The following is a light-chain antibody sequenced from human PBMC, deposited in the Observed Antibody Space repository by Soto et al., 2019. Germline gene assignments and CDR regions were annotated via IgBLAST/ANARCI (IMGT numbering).Light chain of an antibody. V-gene: IGKV1-39*01. Sequence: DIQMTQSPSSLSASVGDRVTITCRASQSISNYLNWYQQKPGKAPNLLIYAASSLQSGVPSRFSGSGSGTDFTLTISSLQIEDFATYYCQQSYNAPKTFGQGTTLEIK. CDR3: QQSYNAPKT. CDR1: QSISNY. J-gene: IGKJ2*01. CDR2: AAS.